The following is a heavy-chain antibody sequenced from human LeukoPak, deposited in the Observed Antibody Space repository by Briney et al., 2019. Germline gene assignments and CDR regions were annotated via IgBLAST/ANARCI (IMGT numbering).Heavy chain of an antibody. CDR2: IKQDGSEK. V-gene: IGHV3-7*01. CDR1: GFTFSNYW. CDR3: ATDTAGFDH. J-gene: IGHJ4*02. D-gene: IGHD4-17*01. Sequence: GGSLRLSCAASGFTFSNYWMSWVRHTPGKGLEWVANIKQDGSEKYYVDSVKGRFTISRDNAKNSLSLQMNSLRAEDTAVYYCATDTAGFDHWGQGTLVTVSS.